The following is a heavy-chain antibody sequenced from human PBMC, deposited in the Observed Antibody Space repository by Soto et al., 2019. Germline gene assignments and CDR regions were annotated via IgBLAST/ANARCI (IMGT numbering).Heavy chain of an antibody. J-gene: IGHJ6*02. CDR2: ISYEGSNT. CDR3: XRVTPGNNLYYFHGLDV. V-gene: IGHV3-30-3*01. D-gene: IGHD1-1*01. CDR1: GFTFGNYA. Sequence: PRWSRRLAWVSSGFTFGNYAIDWVRLAPGKRLQWVALISYEGSNTYYADSVKGRFTVSRDNSKNTLYLQMNSLRPEDTGVYYCXRVTPGNNLYYFHGLDVWGQGTSVTVSS.